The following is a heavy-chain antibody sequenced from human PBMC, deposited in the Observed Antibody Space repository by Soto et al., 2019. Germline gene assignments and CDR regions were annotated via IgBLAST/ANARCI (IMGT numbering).Heavy chain of an antibody. Sequence: QITLKESGPTLVNPTQPLTLTCTFSGFSLSTSGLGVGWFRQPPGKALVWLALIYWDDDKPYSPSLKSRLTINKDTSKNQVVLTMTNMDPVDTATYYCAHRSYGLLDYWGQGTLVTVSS. J-gene: IGHJ4*02. V-gene: IGHV2-5*02. D-gene: IGHD5-18*01. CDR2: IYWDDDK. CDR3: AHRSYGLLDY. CDR1: GFSLSTSGLG.